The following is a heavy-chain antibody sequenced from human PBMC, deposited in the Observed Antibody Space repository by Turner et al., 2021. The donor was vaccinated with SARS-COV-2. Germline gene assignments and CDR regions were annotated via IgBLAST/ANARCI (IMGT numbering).Heavy chain of an antibody. Sequence: EVQLVESGGGLVQPGGSLRLSCSASGFTFNSYWMHWVRQAPGKGLVWVSRINSDGSSTSYADSVKGRFTISRDNAKNTLYLQMNSLRAEDTAVYYCARVGIAAAGPTFYYYYYGMDVWGQGTTVTVSS. D-gene: IGHD6-13*01. V-gene: IGHV3-74*01. J-gene: IGHJ6*02. CDR3: ARVGIAAAGPTFYYYYYGMDV. CDR2: INSDGSST. CDR1: GFTFNSYW.